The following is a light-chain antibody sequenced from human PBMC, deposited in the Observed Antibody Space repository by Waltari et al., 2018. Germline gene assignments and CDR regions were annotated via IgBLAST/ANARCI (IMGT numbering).Light chain of an antibody. J-gene: IGKJ2*01. CDR3: QQYDVWPPYT. Sequence: DIVMTQSPDSLAVSLGERATINCKSSQTLFYSSNNKKYLAWYQLKPGQRPKLLIFWASTRESGVPDRFSGSGSATDFTLTISSLQSEDFALYYCQQYDVWPPYTFGQGTKLEIK. CDR2: WAS. V-gene: IGKV4-1*01. CDR1: QTLFYSSNNKKY.